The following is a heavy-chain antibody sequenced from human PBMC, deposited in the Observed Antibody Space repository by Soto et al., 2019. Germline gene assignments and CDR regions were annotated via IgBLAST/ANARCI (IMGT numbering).Heavy chain of an antibody. CDR2: INAYNGNT. Sequence: QVHLVQSGAEVKNPGASVKVSCKASGYSFTRYGIGWARQAPGQGLEWMGWINAYNGNTNYAQNLQGRLTLTTDTSPTTAYMDLRSLRSNDTAIYYCAMVDVYVTPSPQDVWGQGTTVTVSS. CDR1: GYSFTRYG. J-gene: IGHJ6*02. D-gene: IGHD3-16*01. V-gene: IGHV1-18*01. CDR3: AMVDVYVTPSPQDV.